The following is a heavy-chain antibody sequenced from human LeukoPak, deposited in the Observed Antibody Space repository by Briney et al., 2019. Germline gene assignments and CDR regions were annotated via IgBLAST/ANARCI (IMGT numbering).Heavy chain of an antibody. CDR2: ISSSGNYI. J-gene: IGHJ4*02. D-gene: IGHD3-10*01. CDR3: ARDVSRDVSCYTD. Sequence: PGGSLRLSCAPSGFTFSTYSMNWVRQAPGKGLEWVSSISSSGNYIYYADSMKGRFTISRDNAKASVYLQMNSLRVEDTAVYYCARDVSRDVSCYTDWGQGTLVTVSS. V-gene: IGHV3-21*01. CDR1: GFTFSTYS.